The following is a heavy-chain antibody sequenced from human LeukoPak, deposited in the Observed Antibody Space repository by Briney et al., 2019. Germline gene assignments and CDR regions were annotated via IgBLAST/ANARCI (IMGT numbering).Heavy chain of an antibody. Sequence: GASVKVSCKASGYTFTSYAIHWVRQAPGQTLEWMGWINTGNGNTKYSEKLQGRVTITRDTSASTAYMELCSLRSEDTAVYYCVRKYCSSSSCYDYYYYGMDVWGQGTTVTVSS. V-gene: IGHV1-3*04. CDR2: INTGNGNT. CDR3: VRKYCSSSSCYDYYYYGMDV. CDR1: GYTFTSYA. J-gene: IGHJ6*02. D-gene: IGHD2-2*01.